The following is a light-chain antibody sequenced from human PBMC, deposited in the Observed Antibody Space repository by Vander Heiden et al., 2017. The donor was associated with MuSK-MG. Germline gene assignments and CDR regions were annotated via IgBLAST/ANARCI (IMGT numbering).Light chain of an antibody. CDR3: RQALQTPYT. J-gene: IGKJ2*01. CDR2: FGS. Sequence: DIVMTQSPLSLRVSPGEPASISCRSSQSLLHSNGYNYLDWYLQKPGQSPQLLIYFGSNRASGVPDRYSGSGSGTDFTLKISRVEAEDVGVYYCRQALQTPYTFGQGTKLEIK. CDR1: QSLLHSNGYNY. V-gene: IGKV2-28*01.